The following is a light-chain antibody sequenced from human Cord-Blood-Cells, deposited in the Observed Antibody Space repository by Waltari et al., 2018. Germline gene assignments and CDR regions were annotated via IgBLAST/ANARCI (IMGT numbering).Light chain of an antibody. Sequence: DIQMTQSPSSLSASVGARVTITCRASQSISSYLNWYQQKQGKAPKLLIYAASSLQSGVPSRFSGSGSETDFTLTISSLQPEDFATYYCQQSYSTPYTFGQGTKLEIK. J-gene: IGKJ2*01. CDR3: QQSYSTPYT. V-gene: IGKV1-39*01. CDR1: QSISSY. CDR2: AAS.